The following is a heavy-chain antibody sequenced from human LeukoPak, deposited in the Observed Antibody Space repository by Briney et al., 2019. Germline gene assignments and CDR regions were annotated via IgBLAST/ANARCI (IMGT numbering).Heavy chain of an antibody. Sequence: SETLSLTCTVSRGSISSYYWNWIRQSPGKGLEWIGYIDNTAKITTSPSLRSRVTISVDTSKNQFSLKLSSVTAADTAVYYCARVEGDLSFDIWGQGTMVTVSS. D-gene: IGHD3-16*01. CDR2: IDNTAKI. V-gene: IGHV4-59*01. CDR3: ARVEGDLSFDI. J-gene: IGHJ3*02. CDR1: RGSISSYY.